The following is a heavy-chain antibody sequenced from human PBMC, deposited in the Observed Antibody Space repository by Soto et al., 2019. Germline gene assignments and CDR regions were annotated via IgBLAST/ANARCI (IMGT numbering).Heavy chain of an antibody. D-gene: IGHD2-2*01. V-gene: IGHV3-23*01. J-gene: IGHJ3*02. CDR2: ISGSGGST. Sequence: PGGSLRLSCAASGFTFSSYAMSWVRQAPGKGLEWVSAISGSGGSTYYADSVKGRFTISRDNSKNTLYLQMNSLRAEDTAVYYCAAHARPRIYQFSLKDAFDIWGQGTMVTVSS. CDR1: GFTFSSYA. CDR3: AAHARPRIYQFSLKDAFDI.